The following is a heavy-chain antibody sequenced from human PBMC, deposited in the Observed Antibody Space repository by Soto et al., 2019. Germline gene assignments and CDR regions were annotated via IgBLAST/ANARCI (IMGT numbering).Heavy chain of an antibody. J-gene: IGHJ5*02. CDR1: RGSFSRYH. CDR2: INHSGST. CDR3: ASGRGSKGYDFGSGYYTLYNWFDP. V-gene: IGHV4-34*01. D-gene: IGHD3-3*01. Sequence: SETLSLTFAVYRGSFSRYHWTWIRQPPGKGLEWSGVINHSGSTNYNPSLKSRVTISVDKSKNQFSLKLSSVTAADTAVYYCASGRGSKGYDFGSGYYTLYNWFDPWGQGTLVTVSS.